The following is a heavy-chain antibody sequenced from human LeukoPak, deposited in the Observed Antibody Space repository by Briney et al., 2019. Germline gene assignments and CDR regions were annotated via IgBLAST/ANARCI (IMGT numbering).Heavy chain of an antibody. V-gene: IGHV3-23*01. CDR1: GFTFSNYA. Sequence: GGSLRLSCAASGFTFSNYAMSWVRQAPGKGLEWVSVISGSGGSTNFADSVKGRFTSSRDNSKNTLYLQMHSLRVEDTAVYYCAQGRLGYSYGAFDHWGQGTLVTVSS. CDR3: AQGRLGYSYGAFDH. D-gene: IGHD5-18*01. J-gene: IGHJ4*02. CDR2: ISGSGGST.